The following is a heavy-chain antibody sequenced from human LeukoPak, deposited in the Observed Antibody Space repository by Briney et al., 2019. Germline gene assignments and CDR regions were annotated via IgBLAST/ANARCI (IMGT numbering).Heavy chain of an antibody. CDR3: ARDPEGFGATYFDY. CDR2: ISRSASNI. CDR1: GFSFSSYN. J-gene: IGHJ4*02. V-gene: IGHV3-21*01. Sequence: PGGSLRLSCVASGFSFSSYNMNWVRQAPGKGLEWVSSISRSASNIYYADSVKDRFTISRDNAKNSFYLQMNSLRAEDTAVFYCARDPEGFGATYFDYWGQGTLVTVSS. D-gene: IGHD3-16*01.